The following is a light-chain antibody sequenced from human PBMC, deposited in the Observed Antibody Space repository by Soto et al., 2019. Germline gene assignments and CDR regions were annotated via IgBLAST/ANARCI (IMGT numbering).Light chain of an antibody. CDR1: QAISTW. Sequence: DIQMTQSPSSVSASVGDRVTITCRASQAISTWLAWYQQKPGKAPKLLIYAASNLQTGVPSRFSGSGSETDFTLTISSLQPEDFATYYCHQANSFPRTVGQGTKVEIK. J-gene: IGKJ1*01. CDR3: HQANSFPRT. V-gene: IGKV1D-12*01. CDR2: AAS.